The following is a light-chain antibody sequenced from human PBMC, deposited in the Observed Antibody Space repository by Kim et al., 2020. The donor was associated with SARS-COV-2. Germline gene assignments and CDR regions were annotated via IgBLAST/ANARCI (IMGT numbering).Light chain of an antibody. V-gene: IGKV4-1*01. Sequence: RATINCKSSQNIFYSSNNKNFLTWYQQKPGQPPKVLIYWASIRESGVPDRFSGSGYATDFTLTISSLQAEDVAVYYCQQYFATPYTFGQGTKLEI. J-gene: IGKJ2*01. CDR3: QQYFATPYT. CDR2: WAS. CDR1: QNIFYSSNNKNF.